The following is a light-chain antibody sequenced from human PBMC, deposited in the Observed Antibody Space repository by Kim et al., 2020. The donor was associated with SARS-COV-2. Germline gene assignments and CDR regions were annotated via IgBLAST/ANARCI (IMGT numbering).Light chain of an antibody. CDR2: LNSDGSH. V-gene: IGLV4-69*01. CDR3: QTWGTGIV. CDR1: SGHSSYA. Sequence: GTSVKLTCTLSSGHSSYAIAWHQQQPEKGPRYLMKLNSDGSHSKGDGIPDRFSGSSSGAERYLTISSLQSEDEADYYCQTWGTGIVFGGGTQLTVL. J-gene: IGLJ7*01.